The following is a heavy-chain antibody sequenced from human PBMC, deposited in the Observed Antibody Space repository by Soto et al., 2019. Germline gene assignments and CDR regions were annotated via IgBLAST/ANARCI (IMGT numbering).Heavy chain of an antibody. CDR1: GGYLGSYC. J-gene: IGHJ1*01. V-gene: IGHV4-59*08. D-gene: IGHD6-19*01. CDR2: IYYGGST. CDR3: ARPGQYSSRWTGPWEYFQL. Sequence: SETQSLTCTVSGGYLGSYCGTWLRPPPGKGLEWIAFIYYGGSTNYNPSLKSRVTISVDTSKNQFSLKLSSVTAADTGVYYCARPGQYSSRWTGPWEYFQLWGEGTLVTVSS.